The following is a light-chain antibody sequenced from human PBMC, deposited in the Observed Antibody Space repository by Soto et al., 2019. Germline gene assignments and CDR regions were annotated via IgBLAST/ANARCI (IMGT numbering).Light chain of an antibody. CDR2: GAS. V-gene: IGKV3-15*01. CDR1: QSVSSN. J-gene: IGKJ1*01. Sequence: EIVVTQSPGTLSVTPGERATPSCRASQSVSSNLAWYQQKPGQAPRLLIYGASTRATGIPARFSGSGSGTEFTLTISSLQSEDFAVYYCQQYNNWPKTFGQGTKVDIK. CDR3: QQYNNWPKT.